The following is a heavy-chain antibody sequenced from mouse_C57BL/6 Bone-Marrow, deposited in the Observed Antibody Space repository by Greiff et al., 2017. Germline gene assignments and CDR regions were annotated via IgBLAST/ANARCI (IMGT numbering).Heavy chain of an antibody. CDR2: INHISGTT. Sequence: VQLQQSGPVLVKPGASVKISCKASGYSFTDYNMNWVKQSNGKSLEWIGVINHISGTTCYNQKFKGKATLAVDQSSSTAYMQLSSLTSEDSAVYYGTNWYCAMDYWGQGTSVTVSS. D-gene: IGHD4-1*01. CDR1: GYSFTDYN. CDR3: TNWYCAMDY. V-gene: IGHV1-39*01. J-gene: IGHJ4*01.